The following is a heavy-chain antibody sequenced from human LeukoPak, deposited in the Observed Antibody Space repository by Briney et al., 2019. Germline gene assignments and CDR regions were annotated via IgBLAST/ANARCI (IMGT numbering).Heavy chain of an antibody. CDR1: GFTFSTYS. CDR3: VRDRFFAFDI. Sequence: GGSLRLSCAASGFTFSTYSMNWVRQAPGKGLEWVSSISSSSSYIYYADSVRGRFTISRDNAKNSLSLLMSSLRDEDTALYYCVRDRFFAFDIWGQGTMVTVSS. V-gene: IGHV3-21*01. CDR2: ISSSSSYI. J-gene: IGHJ3*02.